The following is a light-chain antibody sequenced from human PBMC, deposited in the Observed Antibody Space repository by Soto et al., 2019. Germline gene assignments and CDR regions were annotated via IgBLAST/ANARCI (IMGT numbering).Light chain of an antibody. CDR2: DAT. Sequence: EIVLTHSPATLSLSPGARATLSCRVSQSVTWYLAWYQQKPGQAPRLLIYDATNRATGSPARFRGSGSGTDFTLTVSSLELGDFAVYYCQQRTNWFTFGGGTRVEI. J-gene: IGKJ4*01. CDR1: QSVTWY. V-gene: IGKV3-11*01. CDR3: QQRTNWFT.